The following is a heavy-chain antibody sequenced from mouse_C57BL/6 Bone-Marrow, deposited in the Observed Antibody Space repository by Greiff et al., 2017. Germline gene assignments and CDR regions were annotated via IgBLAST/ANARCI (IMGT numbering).Heavy chain of an antibody. J-gene: IGHJ2*01. Sequence: QVQLQQSGPELVKPGASVQISCKASGYAFSSSWMNWVKQRPGKGLEWIGRLYPGDGDTNYNGKFKGKATLTADKSSSTAYMQLSSLTSEDSAVYFCARWGVGDYFDYWGQGTTLTVSS. D-gene: IGHD1-3*01. CDR1: GYAFSSSW. CDR3: ARWGVGDYFDY. V-gene: IGHV1-82*01. CDR2: LYPGDGDT.